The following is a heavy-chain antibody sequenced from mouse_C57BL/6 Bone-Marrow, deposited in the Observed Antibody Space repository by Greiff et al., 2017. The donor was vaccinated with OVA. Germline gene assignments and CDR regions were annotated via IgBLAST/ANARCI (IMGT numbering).Heavy chain of an antibody. CDR1: GYTFTSYW. D-gene: IGHD2-1*01. V-gene: IGHV1-69*01. CDR3: ARDGNSYYSAMDY. J-gene: IGHJ4*01. CDR2: IDPSDSYT. Sequence: QVQLQQPGAELVMPGASVKLSCKASGYTFTSYWMHWVKQRPGQGLEWIGEIDPSDSYTNYNQKFKGKATLTVDKSSSTAYMQLSSLTSEYSALYYCARDGNSYYSAMDYWGQGTSVTVSS.